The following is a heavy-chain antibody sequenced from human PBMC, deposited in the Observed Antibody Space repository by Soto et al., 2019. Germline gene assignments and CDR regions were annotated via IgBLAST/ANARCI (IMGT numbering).Heavy chain of an antibody. V-gene: IGHV4-59*01. CDR2: IYYSGST. CDR3: ARALFGALDH. D-gene: IGHD3-10*01. Sequence: QVQLQESGPGQVKPSETLSLTCTVSGGSISTFYWTWIRQPPGKGLEWIGYIYYSGSTKYNPSLKSRVSFSLYTSKTQFSLKLNSVTAADTAVYYCARALFGALDHWGQGTLVTVSS. CDR1: GGSISTFY. J-gene: IGHJ5*02.